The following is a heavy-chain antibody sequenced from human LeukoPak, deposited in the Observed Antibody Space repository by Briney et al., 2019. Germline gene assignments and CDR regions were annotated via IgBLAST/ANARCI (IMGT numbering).Heavy chain of an antibody. CDR2: IYHSGST. CDR1: GYSISSGYY. Sequence: SETLSLTCTVSGYSISSGYYWGWIRQPPGKGLEWIGSIYHSGSTYYNPSLKSRVTISVDTSKNQFSLKLSSVTAADTAVYYCARAYSSSWYHFDYWGQGTLVTVSS. V-gene: IGHV4-38-2*02. J-gene: IGHJ4*02. CDR3: ARAYSSSWYHFDY. D-gene: IGHD6-13*01.